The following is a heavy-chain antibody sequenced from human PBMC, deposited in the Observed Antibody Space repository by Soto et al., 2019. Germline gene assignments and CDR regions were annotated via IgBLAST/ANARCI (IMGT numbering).Heavy chain of an antibody. CDR3: AKGSVYDSSGYYREKRYYFDY. CDR2: ISGSGGST. D-gene: IGHD3-22*01. V-gene: IGHV3-23*01. Sequence: GGSLRLSCAASGFTFSSYAMSWVRQAPGKGLEWVSAISGSGGSTYYADSVKGRFTISRDNSKNTLYLQMNSLRAEDTAVYYCAKGSVYDSSGYYREKRYYFDYWGQGTLVTVSS. J-gene: IGHJ4*02. CDR1: GFTFSSYA.